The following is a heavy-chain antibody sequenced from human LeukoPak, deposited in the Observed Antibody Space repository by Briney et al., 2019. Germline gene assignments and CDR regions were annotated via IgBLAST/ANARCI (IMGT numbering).Heavy chain of an antibody. CDR1: GGSFSGYY. V-gene: IGHV4-34*01. J-gene: IGHJ4*02. CDR2: INHSGST. CDR3: ARGPMYYYDSSGYYPFDY. D-gene: IGHD3-22*01. Sequence: SETLSLTCAVYGGSFSGYYWSWIRQPPGKGLEWIGEINHSGSTNYNPSLKSRVTIPVDTSKNQFSLKLSSVTAADTAVYYCARGPMYYYDSSGYYPFDYWGQGTLVTVSS.